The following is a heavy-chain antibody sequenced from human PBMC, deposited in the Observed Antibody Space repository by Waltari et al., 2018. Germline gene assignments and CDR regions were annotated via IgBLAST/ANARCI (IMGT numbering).Heavy chain of an antibody. V-gene: IGHV3-53*01. CDR1: GFTVSSNY. CDR3: ARDKRVVGAVPGYYGMDV. D-gene: IGHD1-26*01. CDR2: IYSGGST. Sequence: EVQLVESGGGLIQPGGSLRLSCAASGFTVSSNYMSWVRQAPGKGLEWVSVIYSGGSTYYADSVKGRFTISRDKSKNTLYLQMNSLRAEDTAVYYCARDKRVVGAVPGYYGMDVWGQGTTVTVSS. J-gene: IGHJ6*02.